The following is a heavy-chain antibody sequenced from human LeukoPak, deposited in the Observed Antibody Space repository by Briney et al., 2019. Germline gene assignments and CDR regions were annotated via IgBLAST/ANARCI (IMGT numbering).Heavy chain of an antibody. J-gene: IGHJ4*02. V-gene: IGHV3-30*18. Sequence: GGSLRLSCAASGFTFSSYGMHWARQAPGKGLEWVAVISYDGSNKYYADSVKGRFTISRDNSKNTLYLQMNSLRAEDTAVYYCAKDLDYDILTGPFDYWGQGTLVTVSS. CDR3: AKDLDYDILTGPFDY. D-gene: IGHD3-9*01. CDR2: ISYDGSNK. CDR1: GFTFSSYG.